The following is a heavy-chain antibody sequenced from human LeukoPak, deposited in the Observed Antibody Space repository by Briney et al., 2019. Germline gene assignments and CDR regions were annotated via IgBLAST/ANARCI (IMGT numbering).Heavy chain of an antibody. D-gene: IGHD1-26*01. J-gene: IGHJ4*02. V-gene: IGHV4-61*01. CDR1: GGSIGGNSY. CDR3: ARGGASSIPLDY. CDR2: ISNSGST. Sequence: SETLSLTCTVSGGSIGGNSYWSWIRQPPGKGPEWIGHISNSGSTYYSPSLSSRVTISLDTSKNQFSLKLRSVAAADTAVYYCARGGASSIPLDYWGRGTLVTVSS.